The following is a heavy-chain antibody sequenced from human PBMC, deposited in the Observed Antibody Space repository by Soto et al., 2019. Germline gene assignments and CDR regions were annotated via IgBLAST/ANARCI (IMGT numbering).Heavy chain of an antibody. J-gene: IGHJ6*02. Sequence: GGSLKISCKGSWYSFTSYWSGWVGQVPGKGLGWMGIIYPGDSDTRYSPSFQGQVTISADKSISTAYLQWSSLKASDTAMYYCARHGPQGIFRVYFSTYGMDVWGQGTTVTVSS. V-gene: IGHV5-51*01. CDR2: IYPGDSDT. CDR3: ARHGPQGIFRVYFSTYGMDV. CDR1: WYSFTSYW. D-gene: IGHD3-3*01.